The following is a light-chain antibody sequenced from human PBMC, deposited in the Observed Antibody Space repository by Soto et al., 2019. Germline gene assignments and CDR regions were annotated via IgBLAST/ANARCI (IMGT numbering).Light chain of an antibody. CDR3: QQYGSWT. CDR1: QSISSNY. CDR2: GAS. V-gene: IGKV3-20*01. J-gene: IGKJ1*01. Sequence: EIVLTQSPGTLSVSPGERATLSCRASQSISSNYLAWYQQKPGQAPSLLIYGASSSATGIPDRFSCSGSGSDFTLTISRLKPGDSAIYCCQQYGSWTFGQGTKVEI.